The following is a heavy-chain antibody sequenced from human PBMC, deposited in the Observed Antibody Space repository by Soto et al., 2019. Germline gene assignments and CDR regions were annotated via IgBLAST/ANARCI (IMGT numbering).Heavy chain of an antibody. CDR3: AGGQYYFDY. V-gene: IGHV3-30*03. CDR2: ISYDGSNK. J-gene: IGHJ4*02. Sequence: QVQLVESGGGVVQPGRSLRLSCAASGFPFSSYGMHWVRQAPGKGLEWVAHISYDGSNKHYTDSVKGRFTISRDNSKNMLYLRLSSLRAEDTAVYYCAGGQYYFDYCGQGTLVSVSS. CDR1: GFPFSSYG. D-gene: IGHD2-15*01.